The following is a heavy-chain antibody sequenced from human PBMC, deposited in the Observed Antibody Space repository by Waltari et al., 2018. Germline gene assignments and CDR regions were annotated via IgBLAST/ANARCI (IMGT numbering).Heavy chain of an antibody. D-gene: IGHD5-12*01. CDR1: GFTFSDYY. V-gene: IGHV3-72*01. CDR2: IRPKARSYTT. CDR3: VRGYNSFDS. Sequence: EVQLVESGGGLVQPGGSLRLSCAASGFTFSDYYMDWVRQAPGKWLEWVARIRPKARSYTTEYTASVKGRFTISRDDSKNSLYLQMSNLRTDDTAMYYCVRGYNSFDSWGPGTQVTVSS. J-gene: IGHJ4*02.